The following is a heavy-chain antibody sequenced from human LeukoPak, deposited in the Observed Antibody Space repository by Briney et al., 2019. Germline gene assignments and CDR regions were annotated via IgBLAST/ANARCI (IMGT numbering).Heavy chain of an antibody. CDR3: VRGYFNWNYAGVGEYYYMDV. D-gene: IGHD1-7*01. CDR2: VSPNSGKT. CDR1: GYTFTTYD. Sequence: ASVKVSCKASGYTFTTYDMHGVRQASGQGLEWMGWVSPNSGKTAYAQKFQGRVTMTRDTSISTGYMELSSLRSEDTAVYYCVRGYFNWNYAGVGEYYYMDVWGKGTTVTVSS. J-gene: IGHJ6*03. V-gene: IGHV1-8*02.